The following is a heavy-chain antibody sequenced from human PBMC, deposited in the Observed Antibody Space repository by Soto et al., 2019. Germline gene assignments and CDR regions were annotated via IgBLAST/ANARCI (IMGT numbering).Heavy chain of an antibody. D-gene: IGHD6-13*01. CDR2: ISNGGSFI. J-gene: IGHJ4*02. CDR1: GFTFSDFT. CDR3: ARGSRRTFDY. Sequence: EVQLVESGGGLVKPGGSLRLSCAASGFTFSDFTMNWVRQAPGKGLQWVSSISNGGSFISYADSVRGRFTISRDNAKNSLYLQVDSLRAEDTAVFFCARGSRRTFDYWGQGTLVTVSS. V-gene: IGHV3-21*01.